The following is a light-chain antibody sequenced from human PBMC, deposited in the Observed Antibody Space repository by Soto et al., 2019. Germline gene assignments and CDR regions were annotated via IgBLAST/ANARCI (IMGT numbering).Light chain of an antibody. CDR2: GAS. CDR3: QQYNNWPWT. Sequence: EIVVTQSPATLSVSPGERVTLSCRASHSVSGYLAWYQQKPGQAPRRLIYGASTGATGVPARFSGSGSGTEFTLTISSLQSEDFAVYYCQQYNNWPWTFGQGTKVEIK. CDR1: HSVSGY. V-gene: IGKV3-15*01. J-gene: IGKJ1*01.